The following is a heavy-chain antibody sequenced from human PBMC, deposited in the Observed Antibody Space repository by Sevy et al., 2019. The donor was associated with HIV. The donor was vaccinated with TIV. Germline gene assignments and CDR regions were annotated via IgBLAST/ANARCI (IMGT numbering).Heavy chain of an antibody. CDR2: IYPGDSDT. J-gene: IGHJ5*02. CDR1: GYSFTSYW. Sequence: GESLKISCKGSGYSFTSYWIGWVRQMPGKGLEWMGIIYPGDSDTRYSPSFQGQVTISADKSISTAYLQWSSLKASDTAMYYCARSIVVVPAATKLLTHNWFDPWGQEPWSPSPQ. D-gene: IGHD2-2*01. CDR3: ARSIVVVPAATKLLTHNWFDP. V-gene: IGHV5-51*01.